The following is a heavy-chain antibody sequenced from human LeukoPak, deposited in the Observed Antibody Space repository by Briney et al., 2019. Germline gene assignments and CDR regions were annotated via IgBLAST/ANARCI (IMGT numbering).Heavy chain of an antibody. J-gene: IGHJ4*02. CDR3: ARDLFRATDY. CDR1: GFTFSDYY. Sequence: GGSLRLSCAASGFTFSDYYMSWVRQAPGKGLEWVSAISGSGGSTYYADSVKGRFTISRDNSKNTLYLQMNSLRAEDTAVYYCARDLFRATDYWGQGTLVTVSS. D-gene: IGHD3-10*01. CDR2: ISGSGGST. V-gene: IGHV3-23*01.